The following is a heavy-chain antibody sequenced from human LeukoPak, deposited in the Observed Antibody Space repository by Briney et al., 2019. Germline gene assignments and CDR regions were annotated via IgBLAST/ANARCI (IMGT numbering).Heavy chain of an antibody. CDR2: INPSGGST. D-gene: IGHD3-3*01. Sequence: ASVKVSCKASGYTFTSYYIHWVRQVPGQGLEWMGIINPSGGSTSYAQKFQGRVTMTRDTSTSTVYMELSSLRSEDTAVYYCARDLEFGLVYSDYWGQGTLVTVSS. J-gene: IGHJ4*02. CDR3: ARDLEFGLVYSDY. V-gene: IGHV1-46*01. CDR1: GYTFTSYY.